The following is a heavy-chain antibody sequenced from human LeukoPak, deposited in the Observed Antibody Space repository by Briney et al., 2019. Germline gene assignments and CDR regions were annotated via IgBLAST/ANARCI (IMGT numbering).Heavy chain of an antibody. D-gene: IGHD6-13*01. CDR2: IKQGGSEK. J-gene: IGHJ5*02. CDR3: ARDRRIAAAGVVYWFDP. CDR1: GFIFRSYW. Sequence: PGGSLRLSCAASGFIFRSYWMSWVRQAPGKGLEWVANIKQGGSEKYYVDSVKGRFTISRDNAKNSLYLQMNSLRAEDTAVYYCARDRRIAAAGVVYWFDPWGQGTLVTVSS. V-gene: IGHV3-7*03.